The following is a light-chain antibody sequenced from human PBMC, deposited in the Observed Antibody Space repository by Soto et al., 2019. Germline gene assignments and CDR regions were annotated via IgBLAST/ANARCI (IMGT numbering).Light chain of an antibody. J-gene: IGKJ2*01. CDR3: QQSDSTPYT. V-gene: IGKV1-39*01. Sequence: DIPMTQSPSSLSASVGDRVTITCRASQSISSYLNWYQQKPGKAPKLLNYAASSLQSGVPSRFSGSRSGTDFTLTISSRQPEDFATYYCQQSDSTPYTFGQGTKLEIK. CDR2: AAS. CDR1: QSISSY.